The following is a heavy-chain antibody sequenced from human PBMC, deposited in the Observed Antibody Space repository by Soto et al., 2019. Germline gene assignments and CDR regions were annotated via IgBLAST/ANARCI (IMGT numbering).Heavy chain of an antibody. CDR2: IYYSGST. CDR1: GGSISIIDYY. J-gene: IGHJ6*02. D-gene: IGHD2-15*01. CDR3: AGRRRYVGMDV. V-gene: IGHV4-39*01. Sequence: SETLSLTCTVSGGSISIIDYYWGWIRQPPGKGLEWIGSIYYSGSTYYNPSLKSRVAISVDTSKNQFSLKLSSVTATDTAVYYCAGRRRYVGMDVWGQGTTVTVSS.